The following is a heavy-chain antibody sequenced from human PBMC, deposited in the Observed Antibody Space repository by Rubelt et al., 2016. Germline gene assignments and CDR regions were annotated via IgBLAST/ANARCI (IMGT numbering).Heavy chain of an antibody. CDR1: GGTFSSYA. V-gene: IGHV1-69*06. J-gene: IGHJ6*02. D-gene: IGHD3-9*01. CDR3: ASPPYDILTGYDYYYGMDV. CDR2: IIPIFGTA. Sequence: QVQLVQSGAEVEKPGSSVKVSCKASGGTFSSYAISWVRQATGQGLEWMGGIIPIFGTANYAQKFQGRVTITADKSTSTAYMELGSLRSEDTAVYYCASPPYDILTGYDYYYGMDVWGQGTTVTVSS.